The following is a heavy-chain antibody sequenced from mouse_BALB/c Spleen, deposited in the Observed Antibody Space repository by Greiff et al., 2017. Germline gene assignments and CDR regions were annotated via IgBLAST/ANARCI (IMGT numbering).Heavy chain of an antibody. Sequence: EVMLVESGGGLVQPGGSLRLSCATSGFTFTDYYMSWVRQPPGKALEWLGFIRNKANGYTTEYSASVKGRFTISRDNSQSILYLQMNTLRAEDSATYYCARDMGGSYYYAMDYWCQGTSVTVSS. CDR2: IRNKANGYTT. CDR1: GFTFTDYY. V-gene: IGHV7-3*02. J-gene: IGHJ4*01. D-gene: IGHD1-1*02. CDR3: ARDMGGSYYYAMDY.